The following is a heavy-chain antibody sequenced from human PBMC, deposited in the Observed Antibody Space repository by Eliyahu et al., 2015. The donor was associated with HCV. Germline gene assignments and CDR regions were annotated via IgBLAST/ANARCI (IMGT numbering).Heavy chain of an antibody. CDR1: GXSITXYX. CDR2: IHYCGSA. J-gene: IGHJ5*02. Sequence: QVQLQESGPGLVKPSETLSLTCTVSGXSITXYXWSWIRQPPGKGLXWSWDIHYCGSANHNPSLKSRVTISXDTSKNQFSLNLTSVTAADTAVYYCASGGGGIAVAGTGGWFDPWGQGTLVTVSS. D-gene: IGHD6-19*01. V-gene: IGHV4-59*01. CDR3: ASGGGGIAVAGTGGWFDP.